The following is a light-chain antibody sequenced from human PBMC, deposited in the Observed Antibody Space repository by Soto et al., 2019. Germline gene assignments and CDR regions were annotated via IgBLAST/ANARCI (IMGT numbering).Light chain of an antibody. Sequence: DIQMTQSPSSLSASVGDRVTITCQASQDIATYLNWYQQKPGKAPNLLIFAASRLQSWVPSRFSGSGSGTDFTLTISSLQPEDFATYYCQETYSTPPGTFGGGTKVDIK. CDR1: QDIATY. J-gene: IGKJ4*01. CDR3: QETYSTPPGT. V-gene: IGKV1-39*01. CDR2: AAS.